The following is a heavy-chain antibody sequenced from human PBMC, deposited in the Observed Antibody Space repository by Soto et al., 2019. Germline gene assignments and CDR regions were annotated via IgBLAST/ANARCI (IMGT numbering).Heavy chain of an antibody. Sequence: GGSLRLSCAASGFTYSTYTMHWVRQAPGKGLEWVAVISYDGNNKFYADSVKGRFTISRDNSKNTLYLQMNSLRAEDTAVYYCAKDTSYHVYWGQGALVTVSS. J-gene: IGHJ4*02. V-gene: IGHV3-30-3*01. D-gene: IGHD6-6*01. CDR2: ISYDGNNK. CDR1: GFTYSTYT. CDR3: AKDTSYHVY.